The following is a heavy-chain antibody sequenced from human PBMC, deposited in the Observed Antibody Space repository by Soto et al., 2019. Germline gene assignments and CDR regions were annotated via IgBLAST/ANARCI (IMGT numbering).Heavy chain of an antibody. J-gene: IGHJ4*02. CDR2: IWYDGSNK. V-gene: IGHV3-33*01. CDR3: ARDGRRYCSGGSCYSIVY. D-gene: IGHD2-15*01. Sequence: QVQLVESGGGVVQPGRSPRLSCAASGFTFSSYGMHWVRQAPGKGLEWVAVIWYDGSNKYYADSVKGRFTISRDNSKNTLYLQMNSLRAEDTAVYYCARDGRRYCSGGSCYSIVYWGQGTLVTVSS. CDR1: GFTFSSYG.